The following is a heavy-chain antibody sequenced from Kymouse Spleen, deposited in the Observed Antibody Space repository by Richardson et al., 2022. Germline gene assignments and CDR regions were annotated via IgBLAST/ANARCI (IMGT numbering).Heavy chain of an antibody. CDR2: ISWNSGSI. CDR1: GFTFDDYA. J-gene: IGHJ4*02. D-gene: IGHD1-26*01. CDR3: AKDKVGAPDY. Sequence: EVQLVESGGGLVQPGRSLRLSCAASGFTFDDYAMHWVRQAPGKGLEWVSGISWNSGSIGYADSVKGRFTISRDNAKNSLYLQMNSLRAEDTALYYCAKDKVGAPDYWGQGTLVTVSS. V-gene: IGHV3-9*01.